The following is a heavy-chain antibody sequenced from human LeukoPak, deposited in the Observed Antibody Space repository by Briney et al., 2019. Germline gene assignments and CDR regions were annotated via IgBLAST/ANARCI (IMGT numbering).Heavy chain of an antibody. V-gene: IGHV3-23*01. CDR3: AKELGDYYDSSGYYEVGAFDI. Sequence: QPGGSLRLSCAASGFTFSSYAMSWVRQAPGKGLEWVSAISGSGGSTYYADSVKGRFTISRDNSKNTLYLQMNSLRAEDTAVYYCAKELGDYYDSSGYYEVGAFDIWGQGKMVTVSS. J-gene: IGHJ3*02. CDR2: ISGSGGST. D-gene: IGHD3-22*01. CDR1: GFTFSSYA.